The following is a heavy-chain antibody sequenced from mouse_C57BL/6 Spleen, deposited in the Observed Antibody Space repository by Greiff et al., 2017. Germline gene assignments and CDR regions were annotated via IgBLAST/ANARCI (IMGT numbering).Heavy chain of an antibody. D-gene: IGHD1-1*01. CDR2: IYPGSGNT. J-gene: IGHJ4*01. V-gene: IGHV1-76*01. CDR3: ARSYYGSRDAMDY. Sequence: QVQLQQSGAELVRPGASVKLSCRASGYTFTDYYINWVKQRPGQGLEWIARIYPGSGNTYYNEKFKGKATLTAEKSSSTAYMQLSSLTSEDSAVYFCARSYYGSRDAMDYWGQGTSVTVSS. CDR1: GYTFTDYY.